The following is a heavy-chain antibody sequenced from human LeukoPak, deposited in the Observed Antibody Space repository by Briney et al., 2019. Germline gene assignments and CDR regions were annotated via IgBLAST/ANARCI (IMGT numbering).Heavy chain of an antibody. D-gene: IGHD2-2*01. CDR2: MNPNSGNT. CDR3: ARVPAANGWFDP. J-gene: IGHJ5*02. V-gene: IGHV1-8*03. Sequence: ASVKVSCKASGYTFTSYGISWVRQATGQGLEWMGWMNPNSGNTGYAQKFQGRVTITRNTSISTAYMELSSLRSEDTAVYYCARVPAANGWFDPWGQGTLVTVSS. CDR1: GYTFTSYG.